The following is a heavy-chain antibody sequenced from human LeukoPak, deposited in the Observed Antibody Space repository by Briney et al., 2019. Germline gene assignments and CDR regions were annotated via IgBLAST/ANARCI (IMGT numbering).Heavy chain of an antibody. V-gene: IGHV4-59*01. D-gene: IGHD1-26*01. Sequence: SETLSLTCTVSGGSSSSYYWSWLPQPPGKGLEGIGYIYYSGRTNSNPSLKRRATISVDTSKIQFSLKLSSVTAADTAVYYCARCPPSGWGNFDYWGQGTLVTVSS. CDR1: GGSSSSYY. CDR2: IYYSGRT. CDR3: ARCPPSGWGNFDY. J-gene: IGHJ4*02.